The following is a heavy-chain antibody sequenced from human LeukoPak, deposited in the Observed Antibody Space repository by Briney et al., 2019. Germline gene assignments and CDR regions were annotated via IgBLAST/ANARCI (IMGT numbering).Heavy chain of an antibody. J-gene: IGHJ4*02. CDR3: AREGWDGSGSLDY. D-gene: IGHD3-10*01. CDR1: GLTFSRYT. Sequence: PGGSLRLSCAGSGLTFSRYTMHWVRQAPGKGLEWVAIISYDGGNKHYADSVKGRFTISRDNSKNTLSLQMNSLRAEDTAVYYCAREGWDGSGSLDYWGQGTLVTVSS. CDR2: ISYDGGNK. V-gene: IGHV3-30-3*01.